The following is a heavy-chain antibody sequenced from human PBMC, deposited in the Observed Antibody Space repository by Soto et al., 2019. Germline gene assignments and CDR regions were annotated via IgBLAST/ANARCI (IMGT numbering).Heavy chain of an antibody. Sequence: ASVKVSCKASGYTFTSYGISWVRQAPGQGLEWMGWISAYNGNTNYAQKLQGRVTMTTDTSTSTAYMELRSLRSDDTAVYYCARDLAPAAGISPDYFDYWGQGTLVTVSS. D-gene: IGHD6-13*01. CDR2: ISAYNGNT. J-gene: IGHJ4*02. V-gene: IGHV1-18*01. CDR3: ARDLAPAAGISPDYFDY. CDR1: GYTFTSYG.